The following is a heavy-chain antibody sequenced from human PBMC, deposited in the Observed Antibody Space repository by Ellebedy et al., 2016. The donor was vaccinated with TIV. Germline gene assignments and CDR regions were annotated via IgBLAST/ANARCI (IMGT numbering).Heavy chain of an antibody. CDR1: GFTFSSYG. V-gene: IGHV3-23*01. J-gene: IGHJ4*02. CDR3: ARDMGLVSFDY. CDR2: ISGSGGST. D-gene: IGHD3/OR15-3a*01. Sequence: GESLKISCAASGFTFSSYGMHWVRQAPGKGLEWVSAISGSGGSTYYADSVKGRFTISRDNSKNTLYLQMNSLRAEDTAVYYCARDMGLVSFDYWGQGALVTVSS.